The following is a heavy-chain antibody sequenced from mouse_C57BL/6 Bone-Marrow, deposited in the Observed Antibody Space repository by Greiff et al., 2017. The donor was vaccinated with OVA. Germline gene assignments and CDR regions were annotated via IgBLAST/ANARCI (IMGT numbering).Heavy chain of an antibody. D-gene: IGHD1-1*01. CDR3: TTITTVYFDY. CDR2: FDPENGDT. V-gene: IGHV14-4*01. Sequence: DVKLQESGAELVRPGASVTLSCTASGFNIKDDYMHWVKQRPAQGLAWIGWFDPENGDTEYASKFQGKATITADTSSNTAYLQLSSLTSEDTAVYYCTTITTVYFDYGGQGTTLTVSS. CDR1: GFNIKDDY. J-gene: IGHJ2*01.